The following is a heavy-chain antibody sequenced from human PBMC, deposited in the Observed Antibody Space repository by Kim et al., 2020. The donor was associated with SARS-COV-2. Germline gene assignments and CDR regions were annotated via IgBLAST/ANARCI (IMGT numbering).Heavy chain of an antibody. D-gene: IGHD3-16*01. J-gene: IGHJ6*02. V-gene: IGHV5-10-1*01. Sequence: GESLKISCKGSGYSFTSYWISWVRQMPGKGLEWMGRIDPSDSYTNYRPSFQGHVTISADKSISTAYLQWSSLKASDTAMYYCARLPLGYMITFGGSNNPAYYYYYGMDVWGQGTTVTVSS. CDR2: IDPSDSYT. CDR1: GYSFTSYW. CDR3: ARLPLGYMITFGGSNNPAYYYYYGMDV.